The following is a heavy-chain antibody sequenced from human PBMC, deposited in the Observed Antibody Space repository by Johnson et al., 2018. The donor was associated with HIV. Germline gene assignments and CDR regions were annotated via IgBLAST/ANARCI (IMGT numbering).Heavy chain of an antibody. D-gene: IGHD2-21*02. Sequence: VQLVESRGVLVQPGGSLRLSCAASGFTVSSNEMSWVRQAPGKGLEWVSSISGGSTYYADSVKGRFTISRDNTKNTLYLQMNSLRAEDTAVYYCAKDVVVTPPSDAFDIWGQGTMVTVSS. V-gene: IGHV3-38-3*01. J-gene: IGHJ3*02. CDR3: AKDVVVTPPSDAFDI. CDR1: GFTVSSNE. CDR2: ISGGST.